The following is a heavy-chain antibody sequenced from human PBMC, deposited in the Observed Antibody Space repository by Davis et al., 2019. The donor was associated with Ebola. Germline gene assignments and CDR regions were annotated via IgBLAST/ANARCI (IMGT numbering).Heavy chain of an antibody. Sequence: SETLSLTCTVSGGSISSYYWSWIRQPPGKGLEWIGYIYYSWSTYYNPSLKSRVTISVDTSKNQFSLKLSSVTAADTAVYYCARVLWDFGSGSYDYYYYGMDVWGQGTTVTVSS. CDR3: ARVLWDFGSGSYDYYYYGMDV. CDR2: IYYSWST. V-gene: IGHV4-59*08. J-gene: IGHJ6*02. D-gene: IGHD3-10*01. CDR1: GGSISSYY.